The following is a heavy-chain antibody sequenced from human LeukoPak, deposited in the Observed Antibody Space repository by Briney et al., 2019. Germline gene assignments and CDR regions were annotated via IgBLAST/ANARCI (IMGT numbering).Heavy chain of an antibody. V-gene: IGHV3-15*01. J-gene: IGHJ3*02. D-gene: IGHD2-2*01. Sequence: GGSLRLSCAASGFPFSNAWMSWVRQAPGKGLEWVGRIKSKSDGGATDSAAPVKGRFTILRDDSKNTLYLQMNSLKTEDTAVYYCITERVVDAFDIWGQGTMVTVSS. CDR1: GFPFSNAW. CDR3: ITERVVDAFDI. CDR2: IKSKSDGGAT.